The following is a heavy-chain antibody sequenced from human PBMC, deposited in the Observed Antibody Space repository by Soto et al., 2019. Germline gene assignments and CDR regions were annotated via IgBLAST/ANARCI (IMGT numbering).Heavy chain of an antibody. J-gene: IGHJ3*02. D-gene: IGHD2-21*02. Sequence: GESLKISCKGSGYSFTSYWIGWVRQMPGKGLEWMGIIYPGDSDTRYSPSFQGQVTISADKSISTAYLQWSSLKASDTAMYYCASHTTYCGGDCYREDFDIRGQGTMVTVSS. CDR2: IYPGDSDT. CDR1: GYSFTSYW. CDR3: ASHTTYCGGDCYREDFDI. V-gene: IGHV5-51*01.